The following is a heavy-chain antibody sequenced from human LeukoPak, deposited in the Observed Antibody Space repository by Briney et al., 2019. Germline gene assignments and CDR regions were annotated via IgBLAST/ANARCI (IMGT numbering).Heavy chain of an antibody. CDR2: IWFDGSNK. V-gene: IGHV3-33*01. D-gene: IGHD7-27*01. J-gene: IGHJ4*02. CDR3: ARDLGSDYFDY. CDR1: GFIFSSYG. Sequence: GRSLRLSCAASGFIFSSYGIHWVRQAPGRGLEWVAVIWFDGSNKYYPDSVKGRFNITRENSKNTVYLQMNSLRADDTAVYYCARDLGSDYFDYWGQGTLVTVSS.